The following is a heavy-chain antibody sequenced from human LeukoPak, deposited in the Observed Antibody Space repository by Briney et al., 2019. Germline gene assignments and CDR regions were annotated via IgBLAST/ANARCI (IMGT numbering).Heavy chain of an antibody. CDR3: ARRSGSSSRVGWFDP. CDR2: IYYSGST. CDR1: GGSISSYY. D-gene: IGHD6-13*01. J-gene: IGHJ5*02. V-gene: IGHV4-59*01. Sequence: SETLSLTCTVSGGSISSYYWSWIRQPPGKGLEWIGYIYYSGSTNYNPSLKSRVTISVDTSKNQFSLKLSSVTAADTAVYYCARRSGSSSRVGWFDPWGQGTLVTVSS.